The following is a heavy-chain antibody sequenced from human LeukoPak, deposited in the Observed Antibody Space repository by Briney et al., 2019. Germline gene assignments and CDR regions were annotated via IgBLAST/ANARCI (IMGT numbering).Heavy chain of an antibody. Sequence: SVKVSCKASGGTFSSYAISWVRQAPGQGLEWMGRIIPILGIANYAQKFQGRVTMTEDTSTDTAYMELSSLRSEDTAVYYCATDLRYSSSLGANWGQGTLVTVSS. CDR1: GGTFSSYA. D-gene: IGHD6-13*01. V-gene: IGHV1-69*04. CDR2: IIPILGIA. CDR3: ATDLRYSSSLGAN. J-gene: IGHJ4*02.